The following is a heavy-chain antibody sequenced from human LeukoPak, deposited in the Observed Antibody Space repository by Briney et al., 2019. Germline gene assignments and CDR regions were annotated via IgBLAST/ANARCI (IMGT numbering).Heavy chain of an antibody. Sequence: GGSLRLSCAASGFTFSSDSMNWARQAPGKGLEWVSSISSSSSYIYYADSVKGRFTISRDNAKNSLYLQMNSLRAEDTAAYYCARDRRLYYYGAGIKTTWGQGTLVTVSS. J-gene: IGHJ4*02. CDR3: ARDRRLYYYGAGIKTT. V-gene: IGHV3-21*01. CDR1: GFTFSSDS. CDR2: ISSSSSYI. D-gene: IGHD3-10*01.